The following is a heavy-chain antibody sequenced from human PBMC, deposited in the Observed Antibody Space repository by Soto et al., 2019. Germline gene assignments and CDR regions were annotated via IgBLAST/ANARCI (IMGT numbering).Heavy chain of an antibody. D-gene: IGHD5-18*01. Sequence: QVQLVESGGGVVQPGRSLRLSCAASGFTFSSYGMHWVRQAPGKGLEWVAVISYDGTNKYYADSVKGRFTISRDNSKNTLYLQMNRLRPEDTAVYYCAKDAQGYRYGRYSYYYYNMAVWGQGTTVTVSS. CDR2: ISYDGTNK. J-gene: IGHJ6*02. CDR3: AKDAQGYRYGRYSYYYYNMAV. CDR1: GFTFSSYG. V-gene: IGHV3-30*18.